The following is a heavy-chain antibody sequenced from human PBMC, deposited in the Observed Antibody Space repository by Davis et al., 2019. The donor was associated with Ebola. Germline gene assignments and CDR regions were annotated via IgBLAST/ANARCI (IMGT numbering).Heavy chain of an antibody. Sequence: HTWGSLRLSCAVSGFTFTTFYMHWVRQAPGKGLVWVSRVNSDGSTTTYADSVKGRFTISRDNAKNTLYLQMNSLRAEDTAVYYCARGNHYAMDVWGQGTTVTVSS. V-gene: IGHV3-74*01. CDR2: VNSDGSTT. CDR1: GFTFTTFY. CDR3: ARGNHYAMDV. J-gene: IGHJ6*02.